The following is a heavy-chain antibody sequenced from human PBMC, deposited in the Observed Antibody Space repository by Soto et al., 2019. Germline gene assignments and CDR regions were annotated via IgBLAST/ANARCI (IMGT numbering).Heavy chain of an antibody. J-gene: IGHJ4*02. CDR2: ISWNSASI. Sequence: EVQLVESGGGLVQPGRSLRLSCAASGFTFDDFAMHWVRQPPGKGLEWVSGISWNSASIVYADSVKGRFTISRDNAKHSLYLQLDSLGVEDTAFYYCAKGPGLVASSGSPDSWGQGTLVSVSS. CDR1: GFTFDDFA. D-gene: IGHD2-8*02. CDR3: AKGPGLVASSGSPDS. V-gene: IGHV3-9*01.